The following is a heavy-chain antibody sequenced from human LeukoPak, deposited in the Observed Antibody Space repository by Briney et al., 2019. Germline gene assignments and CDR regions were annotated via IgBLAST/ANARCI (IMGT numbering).Heavy chain of an antibody. D-gene: IGHD6-13*01. Sequence: PSQTLSLTCAVSGGSISSGGYYWGWIRQPPGKGLEWIGSIYYSGSTYYNPSLKSRVTISVDTSKNQFSLKLSSVTAADTAVYYCARDNVQGIAAAGKTFHVPHFDYWGQGTLVTVSS. CDR1: GGSISSGGYY. J-gene: IGHJ4*02. CDR3: ARDNVQGIAAAGKTFHVPHFDY. CDR2: IYYSGST. V-gene: IGHV4-39*07.